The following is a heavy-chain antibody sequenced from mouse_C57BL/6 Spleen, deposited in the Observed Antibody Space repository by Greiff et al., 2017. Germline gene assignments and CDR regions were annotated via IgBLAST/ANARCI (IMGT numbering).Heavy chain of an antibody. D-gene: IGHD2-4*01. CDR2: IDPEDGDT. CDR1: GFNINDYY. V-gene: IGHV14-1*01. Sequence: EVQLQQSGAELVRPGASVKLSCTASGFNINDYYMHWVKQRPEQGLEWIGRIDPEDGDTEYAPKFQGKATMTADTSSNTAYLQLSSLTSEDTAVYYCTKNYYDLYWYFDVWGTGTTVTVSS. J-gene: IGHJ1*03. CDR3: TKNYYDLYWYFDV.